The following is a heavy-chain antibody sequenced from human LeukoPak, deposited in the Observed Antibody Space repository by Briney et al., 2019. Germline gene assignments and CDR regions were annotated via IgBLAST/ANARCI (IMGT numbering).Heavy chain of an antibody. J-gene: IGHJ4*02. CDR3: ARDHLHPLPPNI. Sequence: EASVKVSCKASGGTFSSYAISWVRQAPGQGLEWTGRIIPILGIANYAQKFQGRVTITADKSTSTAYMELSSLRSEDTAVYYCARDHLHPLPPNIWGQGTLVTVSS. CDR1: GGTFSSYA. V-gene: IGHV1-69*04. D-gene: IGHD2/OR15-2a*01. CDR2: IIPILGIA.